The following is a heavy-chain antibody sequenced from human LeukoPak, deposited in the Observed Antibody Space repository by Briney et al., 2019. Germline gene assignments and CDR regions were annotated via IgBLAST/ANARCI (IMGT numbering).Heavy chain of an antibody. CDR1: GCSISSSSYY. Sequence: SETLSLTCTVSGCSISSSSYYWGWLRQPPGKGLEWIVSIYYSGSTYYNPSLKSRVTISVDTSKNQFSLKLSSVTAADTAVYYCAESSGWLDFDYWGQGTLVTVSS. CDR2: IYYSGST. D-gene: IGHD6-19*01. CDR3: AESSGWLDFDY. J-gene: IGHJ4*02. V-gene: IGHV4-39*01.